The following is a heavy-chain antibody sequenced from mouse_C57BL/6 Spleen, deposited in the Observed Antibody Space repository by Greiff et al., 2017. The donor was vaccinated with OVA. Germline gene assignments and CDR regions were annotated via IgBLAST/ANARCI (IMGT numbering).Heavy chain of an antibody. CDR3: ARDRGDYYGSSYPYMDY. V-gene: IGHV3-6*01. Sequence: EVKLQESGPGLVKPSQSLSLTCSVTGYSITSGYYWNWIRQFPGNKLEWMGYISYDGSNNYNPSLKNRNSITRDTSKNQFFLKLNSVTTEDTATYYCARDRGDYYGSSYPYMDYWGQGTSVTVSS. CDR1: GYSITSGYY. CDR2: ISYDGSN. D-gene: IGHD1-1*01. J-gene: IGHJ4*01.